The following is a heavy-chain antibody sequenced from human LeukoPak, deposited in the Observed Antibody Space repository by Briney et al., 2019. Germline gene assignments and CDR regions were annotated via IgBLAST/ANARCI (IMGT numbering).Heavy chain of an antibody. V-gene: IGHV3-23*01. CDR3: AKDRMSLFDI. J-gene: IGHJ3*02. CDR2: ISGTGGST. Sequence: GGSLRLSCAASGFSFSSSAMSWVRQAPGKGLEWVSAISGTGGSTYYADSVKGRFTISRDNSKNTLYLQMNSLRAEDTAVYYCAKDRMSLFDIWGQGTMVTVSS. D-gene: IGHD2/OR15-2a*01. CDR1: GFSFSSSA.